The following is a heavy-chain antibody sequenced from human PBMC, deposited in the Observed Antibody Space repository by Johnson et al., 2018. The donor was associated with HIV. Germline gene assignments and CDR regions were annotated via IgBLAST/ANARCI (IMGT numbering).Heavy chain of an antibody. CDR2: IYSGGST. J-gene: IGHJ3*02. CDR3: ARPGPTVTDAGLDI. V-gene: IGHV3-23*03. Sequence: VQLMESGGGLVQPGGSLRLSCAASGFTFSSYAMSWVRQAPGKGLEWVSVIYSGGSTYYADSVKGRFTISRDNSKNTLYLQMNSLRAEDTAVYYCARPGPTVTDAGLDIWGQGTMVTVSS. D-gene: IGHD4-17*01. CDR1: GFTFSSYA.